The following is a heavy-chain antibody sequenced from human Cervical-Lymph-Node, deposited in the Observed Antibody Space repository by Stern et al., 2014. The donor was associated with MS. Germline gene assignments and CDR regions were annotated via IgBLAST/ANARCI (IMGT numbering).Heavy chain of an antibody. J-gene: IGHJ5*02. D-gene: IGHD4-17*01. Sequence: QVQLQESGPGLVKPSQTLSLTCSVSNDSISSGDYYWSWIRQPPGKGLEWIGYISDSGNTYSNPSLKSRVTISVDRSKSQFFLKLSSVTAADTAVYYCARGTGDDYGDYWFDPWGQGTLVTVSS. CDR3: ARGTGDDYGDYWFDP. V-gene: IGHV4-30-4*01. CDR2: ISDSGNT. CDR1: NDSISSGDYY.